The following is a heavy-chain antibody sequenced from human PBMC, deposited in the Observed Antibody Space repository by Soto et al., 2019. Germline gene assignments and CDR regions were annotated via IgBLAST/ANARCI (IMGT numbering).Heavy chain of an antibody. CDR1: GFTFSSYA. Sequence: GSLRLSCAASGFTFSSYAMGWVRQAPGKGLEWVSTINGRGGSTYYADSVKGRFTISRDNSMDTLYLQMSSLRAEDTAVYYCATKGGTSTPFPQHWGQGTLVTVS. CDR2: INGRGGST. CDR3: ATKGGTSTPFPQH. V-gene: IGHV3-23*01. J-gene: IGHJ1*01. D-gene: IGHD2-15*01.